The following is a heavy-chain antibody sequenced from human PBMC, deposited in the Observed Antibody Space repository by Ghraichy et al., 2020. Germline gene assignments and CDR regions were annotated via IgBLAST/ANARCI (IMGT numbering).Heavy chain of an antibody. V-gene: IGHV4-59*01. CDR1: GGSISDYY. J-gene: IGHJ4*02. CDR3: AGHSNAWVPYYFDN. CDR2: IYYSGST. D-gene: IGHD6-13*01. Sequence: SQTISLTCTVSGGSISDYYWTWIRQPPGKAFEWIGYIYYSGSTNYNPSLKSRVTISLHTSKNQFSLRLSSVTAADTAVYYCAGHSNAWVPYYFDNWGQGARVSV.